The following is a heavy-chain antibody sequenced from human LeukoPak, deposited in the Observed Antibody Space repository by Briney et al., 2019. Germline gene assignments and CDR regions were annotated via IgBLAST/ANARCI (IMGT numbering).Heavy chain of an antibody. Sequence: ASVKVSCKASGYTFTSYYMHWVRQAPGQGLEWMGIINPSGGSTSYAQKFQGRVTMTRDTSTSTVYMELSSLRSEDTAVYYCASAIADYFDSSGYYFDYWGQGTLVTVSS. CDR2: INPSGGST. CDR3: ASAIADYFDSSGYYFDY. J-gene: IGHJ4*02. V-gene: IGHV1-46*01. D-gene: IGHD3-22*01. CDR1: GYTFTSYY.